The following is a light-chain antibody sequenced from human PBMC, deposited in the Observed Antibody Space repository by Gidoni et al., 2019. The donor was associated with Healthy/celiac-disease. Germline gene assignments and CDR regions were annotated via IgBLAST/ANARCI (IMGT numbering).Light chain of an antibody. Sequence: EIVFTQSPGTLSLSPGERATLSCRASQSVSSSYLAWYQQKPGQAPRRLIYGASSRATGIPDRFSGSGSGTDFTLTISRLEPEDFAVYYCQQYGSSPPETFGQETKVEIK. CDR2: GAS. V-gene: IGKV3-20*01. J-gene: IGKJ1*01. CDR1: QSVSSSY. CDR3: QQYGSSPPET.